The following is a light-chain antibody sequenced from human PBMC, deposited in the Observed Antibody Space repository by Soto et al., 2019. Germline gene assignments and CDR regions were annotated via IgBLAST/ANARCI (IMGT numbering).Light chain of an antibody. CDR1: EDISSY. CDR3: QQFKNYPIT. Sequence: IQLTQSPSSLSASVGDRVTFTCRASEDISSYLVWYQQKPGAAPKLLIYAASALHSGVPSRFSGSGSVTDFTLTISSLHPEDFAVYFCQQFKNYPITFGQGTRLQIK. J-gene: IGKJ5*01. CDR2: AAS. V-gene: IGKV1-9*01.